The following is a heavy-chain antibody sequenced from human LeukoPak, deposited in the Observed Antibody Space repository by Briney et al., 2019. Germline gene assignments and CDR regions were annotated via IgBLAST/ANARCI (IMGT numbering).Heavy chain of an antibody. D-gene: IGHD6-6*01. CDR2: IRYDGSNK. CDR1: GFTFSSYG. V-gene: IGHV3-30*02. CDR3: ARDVGIAARPSPFDY. J-gene: IGHJ4*02. Sequence: PGGSLRLSCAASGFTFSSYGMHWVRQAPGKGLEWVAFIRYDGSNKYYADSVKGRFTISRDNSKNTPYLQMNSLRAEDTAVYYCARDVGIAARPSPFDYWGQGTLVTVSS.